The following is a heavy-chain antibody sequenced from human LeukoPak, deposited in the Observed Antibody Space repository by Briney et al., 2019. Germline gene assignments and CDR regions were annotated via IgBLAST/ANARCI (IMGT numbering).Heavy chain of an antibody. CDR2: INPNSGGT. CDR3: ARGGTYYYDSSGYPSGFDY. Sequence: ASVKVSCKASGYTFTGYYMHWVRQAPGQGPEWMGRINPNSGGTNYAQKFQGRVTMTRDTSISTAYMELSRLRSDDTAVYYCARGGTYYYDSSGYPSGFDYWGQGTLVTVSS. V-gene: IGHV1-2*06. CDR1: GYTFTGYY. J-gene: IGHJ4*02. D-gene: IGHD3-22*01.